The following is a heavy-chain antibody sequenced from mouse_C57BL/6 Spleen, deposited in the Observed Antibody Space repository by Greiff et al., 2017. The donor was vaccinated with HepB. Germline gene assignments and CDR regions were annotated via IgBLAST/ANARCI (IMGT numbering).Heavy chain of an antibody. CDR3: TTGYGNYVAY. Sequence: VQHQQSGAELVRPGASVKLSCTASGFNIKDDYMHWVKQRPEQGLEWIGWIDPENGDTEYASKFQGKATITADTSSNTAYLQLSSLTSEDTAVYYCTTGYGNYVAYWGQGTLVTVSA. J-gene: IGHJ3*01. CDR2: IDPENGDT. V-gene: IGHV14-4*01. D-gene: IGHD2-1*01. CDR1: GFNIKDDY.